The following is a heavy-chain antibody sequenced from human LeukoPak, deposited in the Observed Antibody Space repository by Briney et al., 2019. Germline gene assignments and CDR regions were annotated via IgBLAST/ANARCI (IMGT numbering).Heavy chain of an antibody. CDR1: RGSSSGYY. CDR3: ASPATGNRAGFDY. J-gene: IGHJ4*02. Sequence: PSETLSLTCAVYRGSSSGYYWSWIRQPPGMGLEWIGDVNGDGSTSYNPSLQTRVSISGDTSKNQLSLKLTSVSAADTAVYYCASPATGNRAGFDYWSQGTLVSVSS. V-gene: IGHV4-34*01. CDR2: VNGDGST. D-gene: IGHD5-24*01.